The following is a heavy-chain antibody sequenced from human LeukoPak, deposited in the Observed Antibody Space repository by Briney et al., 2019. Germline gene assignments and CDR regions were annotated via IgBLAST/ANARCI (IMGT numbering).Heavy chain of an antibody. V-gene: IGHV3-21*01. J-gene: IGHJ5*02. CDR3: ARDVVVVAASWFDP. CDR2: ISSSSSCI. D-gene: IGHD2-15*01. CDR1: GFTFSSYS. Sequence: GGSLRPSCAASGFTFSSYSMNWVRQAPGKGLEWVSSISSSSSCIYYADSVKGRFTISRDNAKNSLYLQMNSLRAEDTAVYYCARDVVVVAASWFDPWGQGTLVTVSS.